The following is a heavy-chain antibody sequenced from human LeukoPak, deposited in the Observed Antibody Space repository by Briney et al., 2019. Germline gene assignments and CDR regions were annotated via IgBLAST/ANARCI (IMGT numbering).Heavy chain of an antibody. CDR3: ARDPRITIFGVVIYDAFDI. CDR2: IYSGGST. Sequence: GGSLRLSCAASGLTVSSNYMSWVRQAPGKGLEWVSVIYSGGSTYYADSVKGRFTISRDNAKNSLYLQMNSLRAEDTAVYYCARDPRITIFGVVIYDAFDIWGQGTMVTVSS. J-gene: IGHJ3*02. V-gene: IGHV3-66*01. CDR1: GLTVSSNY. D-gene: IGHD3-3*01.